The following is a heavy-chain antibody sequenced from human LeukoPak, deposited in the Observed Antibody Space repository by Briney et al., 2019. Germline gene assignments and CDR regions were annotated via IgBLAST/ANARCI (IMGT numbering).Heavy chain of an antibody. J-gene: IGHJ3*02. CDR1: RITLDDYA. CDR2: ITWNGGFI. D-gene: IGHD6-19*01. Sequence: GGSLRLSCAASRITLDDYAMHWVRQPPGKGLEWVSGITWNGGFIGYADSVKGRFTISRDNAENSLYLQMNSLTTEDTALYYCTKDLRSGYSSGWNGFDIWGQGTMVTVSS. CDR3: TKDLRSGYSSGWNGFDI. V-gene: IGHV3-9*01.